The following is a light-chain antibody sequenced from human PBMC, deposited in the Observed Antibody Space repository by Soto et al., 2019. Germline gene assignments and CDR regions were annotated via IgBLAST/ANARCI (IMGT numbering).Light chain of an antibody. Sequence: QSVLTQPASVSGSPGQSLTISCSGTSSDIGACDYVSCYQQHTGRAPKLIIYEVSHRFAGLSYRFSCSKSGNTASLTISGLQAEDEGDYYCSSFAPCRIYVFGSGTKVT. CDR1: SSDIGACDY. V-gene: IGLV2-14*03. CDR2: EVS. CDR3: SSFAPCRIYV. J-gene: IGLJ1*01.